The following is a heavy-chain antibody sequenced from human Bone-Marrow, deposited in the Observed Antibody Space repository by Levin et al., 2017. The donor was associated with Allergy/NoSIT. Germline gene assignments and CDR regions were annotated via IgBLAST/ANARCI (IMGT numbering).Heavy chain of an antibody. Sequence: SETLSLTCTVSGGSISSSSYYWGWIRQPPGKGLEWIGSIYYSGSTYYNPSLKSRVTISVDTSKNQFSLKLSSVTAADTAVYYCARQFVVIPAAKGGQSGYFDYWGQGTLVTVSS. J-gene: IGHJ4*02. CDR1: GGSISSSSYY. CDR2: IYYSGST. CDR3: ARQFVVIPAAKGGQSGYFDY. V-gene: IGHV4-39*01. D-gene: IGHD2-2*01.